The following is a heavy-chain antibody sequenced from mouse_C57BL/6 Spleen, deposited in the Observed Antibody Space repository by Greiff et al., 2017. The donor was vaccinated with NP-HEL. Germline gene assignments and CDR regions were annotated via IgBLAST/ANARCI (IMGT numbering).Heavy chain of an antibody. CDR1: RYTFTDYE. Sequence: QVQLKQSGAELVRPGASVTLSCKASRYTFTDYEMHWVKQTPVHGLEWIGAIDPETGGTAYNQKFKGKAILTADKSSSTAYMELRSLTSEDSAVYYCTRDYYYDSSSGWYFGVWGTGTTVTVSS. CDR3: TRDYYYDSSSGWYFGV. D-gene: IGHD1-1*01. CDR2: IDPETGGT. J-gene: IGHJ1*03. V-gene: IGHV1-15*01.